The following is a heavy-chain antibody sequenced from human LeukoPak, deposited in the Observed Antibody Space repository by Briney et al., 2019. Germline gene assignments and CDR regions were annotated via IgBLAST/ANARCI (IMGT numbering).Heavy chain of an antibody. Sequence: ASVKVSCKASGYTFTSYGISWVRQAPGQGLEWMGWISAYNGNTNYAQKLQGRVTMTTDTSTSTAYMELRSLRSDDTAVYYCARDPPHGSGSYPPWDYWGQGTLVTVSS. J-gene: IGHJ4*02. V-gene: IGHV1-18*04. D-gene: IGHD3-10*01. CDR3: ARDPPHGSGSYPPWDY. CDR1: GYTFTSYG. CDR2: ISAYNGNT.